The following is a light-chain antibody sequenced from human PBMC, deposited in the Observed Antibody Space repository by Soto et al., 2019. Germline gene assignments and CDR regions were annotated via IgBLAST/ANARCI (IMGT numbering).Light chain of an antibody. CDR3: QKYDSAPRT. CDR2: AST. Sequence: DIQMTQSPSSLSASVGDRVTITCRASQDISNFLVWYQQKPGKVPKLLIYASTTLQSGVPSPFSGSGFGTDFTLTITNLQPEDVATYYCQKYDSAPRTFGQGTKVEIK. J-gene: IGKJ1*01. CDR1: QDISNF. V-gene: IGKV1-27*01.